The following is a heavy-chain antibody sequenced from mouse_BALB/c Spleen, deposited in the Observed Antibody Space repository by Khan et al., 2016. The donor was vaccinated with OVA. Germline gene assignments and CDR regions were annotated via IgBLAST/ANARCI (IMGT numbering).Heavy chain of an antibody. D-gene: IGHD1-2*01. CDR3: ARGGGTAPFAY. J-gene: IGHJ3*01. CDR1: GFTFSDYG. Sequence: EVELVESGGGLVQPGGSRKLSCAASGFTFSDYGMAWVRQAPGQGPEWVGFIGDLAYTFYYAATLPGRSPLSRENAKNTLYLEMSSLRSGDTAIYYCARGGGTAPFAYWGQGTLVTVSA. CDR2: IGDLAYTF. V-gene: IGHV5-15*02.